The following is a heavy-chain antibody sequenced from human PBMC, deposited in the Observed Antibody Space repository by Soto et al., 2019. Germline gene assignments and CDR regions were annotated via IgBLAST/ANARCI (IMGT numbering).Heavy chain of an antibody. CDR3: ARDRMKGRTYYYDSSGYYYYFDY. Sequence: GGSLRLSCAASGFTFSSYSMNWVRQAPGKGLEWVSYISSSSSTIYYADSVKGRFTISRDNAKNSLYLQMNSLRDEDTAVYYCARDRMKGRTYYYDSSGYYYYFDYWGQGTLVTVSS. CDR2: ISSSSSTI. D-gene: IGHD3-22*01. J-gene: IGHJ4*02. V-gene: IGHV3-48*02. CDR1: GFTFSSYS.